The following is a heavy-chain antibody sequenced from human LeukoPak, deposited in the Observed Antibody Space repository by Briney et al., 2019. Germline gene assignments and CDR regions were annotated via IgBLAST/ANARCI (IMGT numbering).Heavy chain of an antibody. Sequence: SETLSLTCSVSGDSISYFYWSWIRQAAGKGLEWIGRISGSGSTDYNASLKSRVTMSVDTSKNQLSLKVISVTAADTAVYCARGVIAAGGNDFDYWGQGTLVTVSS. CDR2: ISGSGST. V-gene: IGHV4-4*07. CDR1: GDSISYFY. J-gene: IGHJ4*02. D-gene: IGHD6-13*01. CDR3: ARGVIAAGGNDFDY.